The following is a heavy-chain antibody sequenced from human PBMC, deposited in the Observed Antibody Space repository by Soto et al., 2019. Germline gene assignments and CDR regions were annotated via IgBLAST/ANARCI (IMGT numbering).Heavy chain of an antibody. V-gene: IGHV4-59*01. D-gene: IGHD3-10*01. CDR3: ARVAYGSGLNWFAP. Sequence: QVQLQESGPGLVKPSETLSLTCTVSGGSISSYYWSWIRQPPGKGLEWIGYIYYSGSTNYNPSLKLRGTISVDTSKNQFSLKLSSVTAADTAVYYCARVAYGSGLNWFAPWGQGTLVTVSS. J-gene: IGHJ5*02. CDR1: GGSISSYY. CDR2: IYYSGST.